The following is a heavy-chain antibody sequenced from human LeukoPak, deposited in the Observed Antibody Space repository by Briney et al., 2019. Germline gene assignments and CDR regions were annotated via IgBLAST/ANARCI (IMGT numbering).Heavy chain of an antibody. V-gene: IGHV3-30-3*01. CDR2: ISYDGSNK. Sequence: GGSLRLSCAASGFTFSSYAMHWVRQAPGKGLEWVAVISYDGSNKYYADSVKGRFTISRDNSKNTLYLQMNSLRAEDTAVYYCARDGLLAAGTFDYWGQGTLVTVSS. D-gene: IGHD6-13*01. J-gene: IGHJ4*02. CDR1: GFTFSSYA. CDR3: ARDGLLAAGTFDY.